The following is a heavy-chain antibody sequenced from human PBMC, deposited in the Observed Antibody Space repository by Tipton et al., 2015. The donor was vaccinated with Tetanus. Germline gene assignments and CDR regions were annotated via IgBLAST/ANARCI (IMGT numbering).Heavy chain of an antibody. CDR1: GFAFNDAW. V-gene: IGHV3-15*01. D-gene: IGHD3-16*01. Sequence: SLRLSCAASGFAFNDAWMTWVRQDPGKGLQWVGRIKSRADGGTTDYAAPVKGRFTISRDNSKNTLSLQMNSLRAEDTAVYYCAKKLGGSNPFDYWGQGTLVSVSS. CDR3: AKKLGGSNPFDY. CDR2: IKSRADGGTT. J-gene: IGHJ4*02.